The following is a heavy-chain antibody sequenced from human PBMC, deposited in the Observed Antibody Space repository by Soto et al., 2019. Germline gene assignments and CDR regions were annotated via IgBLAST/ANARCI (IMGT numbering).Heavy chain of an antibody. CDR1: GGSFSGYY. CDR2: INHSGST. Sequence: SETLSLTCAVYGGSFSGYYWRWIRQPPGKGLEWIGEINHSGSTNYNPSLKSRVTISVDTSKNQFSLKLSSVTAADTAVYYCARVRGHEKGYECIDTWGQETLLTISS. V-gene: IGHV4-34*01. D-gene: IGHD2-8*01. CDR3: ARVRGHEKGYECIDT. J-gene: IGHJ5*02.